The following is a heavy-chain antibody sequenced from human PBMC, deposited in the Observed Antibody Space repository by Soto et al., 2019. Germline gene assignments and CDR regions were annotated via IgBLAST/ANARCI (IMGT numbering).Heavy chain of an antibody. Sequence: ASVKVSCKASGYTFTKYYLHWVRQAPGQGLEWMGVIHPIVGRTSYAQKFQGRVTVTSETSTSTLYMDLSSLRPEDTAIYYCARVAYCGGDCYGKYYYGMDVWGQGTTVTVSS. V-gene: IGHV1-46*01. D-gene: IGHD2-21*02. CDR1: GYTFTKYY. CDR2: IHPIVGRT. J-gene: IGHJ6*02. CDR3: ARVAYCGGDCYGKYYYGMDV.